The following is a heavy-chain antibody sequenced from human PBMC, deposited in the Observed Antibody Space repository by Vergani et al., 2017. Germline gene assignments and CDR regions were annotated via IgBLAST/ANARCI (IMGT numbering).Heavy chain of an antibody. CDR2: IIPIFGTA. CDR1: GGTFSSYA. J-gene: IGHJ2*01. CDR3: ATGIVIEYFDL. V-gene: IGHV1-69*06. D-gene: IGHD1-26*01. Sequence: QVQLVQSGAEVKKPGSSVKVSCKASGGTFSSYAISWVRQAPGQGLEWMGGIIPIFGTANYAQKFQGRVTMTEDTSTDTAYMELSSLRSEDTAVYYCATGIVIEYFDLWGRGTLVTVSS.